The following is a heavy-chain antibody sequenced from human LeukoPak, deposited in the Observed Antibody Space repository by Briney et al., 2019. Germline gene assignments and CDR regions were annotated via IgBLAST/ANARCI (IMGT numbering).Heavy chain of an antibody. V-gene: IGHV2-5*02. J-gene: IGHJ6*03. CDR1: GYSINSAYYW. CDR2: IYWDDDK. CDR3: AHSDRNGSYYYYYYMDV. Sequence: TLSLTCSVSGYSINSAYYWGWIRQPPGKALEWLALIYWDDDKRYSPSLKSRLTITKDTSKNQVVLTMTNMDPVDTATYYCAHSDRNGSYYYYYYMDVWGKGTTVTVSS. D-gene: IGHD3-10*01.